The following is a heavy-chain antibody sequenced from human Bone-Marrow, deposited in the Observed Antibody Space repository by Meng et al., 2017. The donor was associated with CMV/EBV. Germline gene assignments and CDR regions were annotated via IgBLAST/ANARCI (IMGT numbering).Heavy chain of an antibody. CDR3: ARSLTIFGAGAWFDP. Sequence: ASVKVSCKASGDSFASYVITWVRQAPGQGLEWMGIINRICSSTIYAQKFQGRVTMTRDTSTNTVYMELSSLRPEDTAVYYCARSLTIFGAGAWFDPWGQGTLVTVSS. V-gene: IGHV1-46*01. D-gene: IGHD3-3*01. CDR1: GDSFASYV. CDR2: INRICSST. J-gene: IGHJ5*02.